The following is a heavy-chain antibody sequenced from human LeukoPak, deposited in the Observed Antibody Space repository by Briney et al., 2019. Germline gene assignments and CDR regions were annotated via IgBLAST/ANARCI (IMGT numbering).Heavy chain of an antibody. V-gene: IGHV3-23*01. D-gene: IGHD6-19*01. CDR2: LNGSGGNT. J-gene: IGHJ4*02. Sequence: PGGSLRLTCAASGFTFSNYAMTWVRQAPGKGLEWVSLLNGSGGNTYYADSVKGRFTISRDNSKNTVYLQMNSLRAEDTAVYYCAKAVAGLFDYWGQGTLVTVSS. CDR1: GFTFSNYA. CDR3: AKAVAGLFDY.